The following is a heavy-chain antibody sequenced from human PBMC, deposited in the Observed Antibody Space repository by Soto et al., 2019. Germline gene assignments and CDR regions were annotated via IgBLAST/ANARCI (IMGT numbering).Heavy chain of an antibody. D-gene: IGHD5-12*01. J-gene: IGHJ4*02. CDR1: GFTFSSYA. CDR3: AKDHIEYSGYEYYFDY. CDR2: ISGSGGST. V-gene: IGHV3-23*01. Sequence: PGGSLRLSCAASGFTFSSYAMSWVRQAPGKGLEWVSAISGSGGSTYYADSVKGRFTISRDNSKNTLYLQMNSLRAEDTAVYYCAKDHIEYSGYEYYFDYWGQGTLVTVSS.